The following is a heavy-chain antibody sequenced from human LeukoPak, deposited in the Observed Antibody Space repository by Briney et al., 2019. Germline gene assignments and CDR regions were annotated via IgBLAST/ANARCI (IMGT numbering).Heavy chain of an antibody. V-gene: IGHV1-2*02. CDR1: GYTFTGYY. CDR3: ARDEQQLVRGDAFDI. J-gene: IGHJ3*02. Sequence: GASVKVSCKASGYTFTGYYMHWVRQAPGQGLEWMGWINPNSGGTNYAQKFQGRVTMTRDTSISTAYMELSRLRSDDTAVYYCARDEQQLVRGDAFDIWGQGTMVTVSS. D-gene: IGHD6-13*01. CDR2: INPNSGGT.